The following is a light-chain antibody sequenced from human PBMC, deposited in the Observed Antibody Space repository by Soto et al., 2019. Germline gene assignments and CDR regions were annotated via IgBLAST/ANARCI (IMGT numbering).Light chain of an antibody. Sequence: QSVLTQPPSASGTPGQRVTISCSGSSSNIGRNTVNWFQQLPGTAPKLLIHSDNQRPSGVPDRFSGSKSGTSASLAISGLQSEDEADYYCAAWDDSLNALYVFGTGTKLTVL. V-gene: IGLV1-44*01. J-gene: IGLJ1*01. CDR2: SDN. CDR1: SSNIGRNT. CDR3: AAWDDSLNALYV.